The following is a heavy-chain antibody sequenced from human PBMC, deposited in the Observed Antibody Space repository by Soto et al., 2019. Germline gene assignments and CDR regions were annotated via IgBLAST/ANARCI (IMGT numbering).Heavy chain of an antibody. CDR1: GGTFSSYA. CDR3: ARVKNGYSIYYFDY. CDR2: IIPIFGTA. J-gene: IGHJ4*02. Sequence: AASVKVSCKASGGTFSSYAISWVRQAPGQGLEWMGGIIPIFGTANYAQKFQGRVTITADESTSTAYMELSSLRSEDTAVYYCARVKNGYSIYYFDYWGQGTLVTVSS. D-gene: IGHD3-22*01. V-gene: IGHV1-69*13.